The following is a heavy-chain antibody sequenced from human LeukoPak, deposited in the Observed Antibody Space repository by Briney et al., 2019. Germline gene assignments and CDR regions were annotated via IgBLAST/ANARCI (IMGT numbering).Heavy chain of an antibody. D-gene: IGHD2-15*01. J-gene: IGHJ4*02. CDR3: AKGPLVVVAAPFDY. V-gene: IGHV3-23*01. Sequence: GGSLRLSCAASGFTFSSYAMSWVRQAPGKGLEWVSAISGSGGSTYYADPVKGRFTISRDNSKNTLYLQMNSLRAEDTAVYSCAKGPLVVVAAPFDYWGQETLVTVSS. CDR2: ISGSGGST. CDR1: GFTFSSYA.